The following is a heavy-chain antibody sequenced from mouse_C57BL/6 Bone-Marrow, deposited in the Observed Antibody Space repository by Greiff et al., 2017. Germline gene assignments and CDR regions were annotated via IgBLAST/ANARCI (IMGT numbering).Heavy chain of an antibody. CDR2: INPSSGYT. Sequence: QVQLQQSGAELAKPGASVKLSCKASGYTFTSYWMHWVKQRPGQGLEWIGYINPSSGYTKYNQKFKVKATLTADKSSSTAYMQLSRRTYEDSAVFYCARWSLGVDYWGRSTTLTVSS. D-gene: IGHD6-5*01. CDR3: ARWSLGVDY. CDR1: GYTFTSYW. J-gene: IGHJ2*01. V-gene: IGHV1-7*01.